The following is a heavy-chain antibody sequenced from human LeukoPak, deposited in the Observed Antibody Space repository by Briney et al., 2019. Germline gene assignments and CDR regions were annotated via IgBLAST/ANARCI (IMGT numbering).Heavy chain of an antibody. Sequence: GGSLRLSCAASGFTFSDYAMSWVRQAPGKGLEWLSIISGSATYAFYADSVKGRFTISRGNSKNTLYLQMNSLRAEDTAVYYCAKKYYFGSGTFVYYFDYWGQGTLVTVSS. D-gene: IGHD3-10*01. J-gene: IGHJ4*02. CDR1: GFTFSDYA. CDR2: ISGSATYA. V-gene: IGHV3-23*01. CDR3: AKKYYFGSGTFVYYFDY.